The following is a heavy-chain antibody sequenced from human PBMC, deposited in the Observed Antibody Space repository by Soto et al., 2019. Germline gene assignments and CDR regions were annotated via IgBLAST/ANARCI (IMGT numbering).Heavy chain of an antibody. V-gene: IGHV4-61*01. Sequence: QVQLQESGPGLVKPSETLSLTCSVSGGSVSSGTYYWNWIRQSPGKGLEWIGYIYTTGSTKYNPSLQSRLTISADTSKNPFSLILSSVTAADTAVYYCARETWEGATVKVFDYWGQGTLVTVSS. J-gene: IGHJ4*02. D-gene: IGHD1-26*01. CDR3: ARETWEGATVKVFDY. CDR2: IYTTGST. CDR1: GGSVSSGTYY.